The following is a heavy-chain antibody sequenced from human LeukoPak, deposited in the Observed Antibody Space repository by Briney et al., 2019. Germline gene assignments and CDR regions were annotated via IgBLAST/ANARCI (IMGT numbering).Heavy chain of an antibody. CDR3: GKGASYNWNSIDY. CDR1: EFIFSTYW. CDR2: IKEDGSES. V-gene: IGHV3-7*03. Sequence: GGSLRLSCAASEFIFSTYWMSWVRQAPGKGLEWVANIKEDGSESHYADSVKGRFTISRDNSKNTLYLQMNSLRAEDTAVYYCGKGASYNWNSIDYWGQGTLVTVSS. J-gene: IGHJ4*02. D-gene: IGHD1-7*01.